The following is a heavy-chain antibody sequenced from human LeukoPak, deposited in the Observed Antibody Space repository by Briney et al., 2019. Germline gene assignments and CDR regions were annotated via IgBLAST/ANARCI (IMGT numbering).Heavy chain of an antibody. J-gene: IGHJ4*02. CDR2: IKEAGSEK. CDR3: ARGGGMRSWYDFDY. Sequence: PGGSLRLSCAASGFTFSNYWMSWVRQAPGKGLEFMANIKEAGSEKYYVDSVKGRFTTFRDNDKNLVHLQMNSLRAEDTAVYYCARGGGMRSWYDFDYWGQGTLVTVSS. CDR1: GFTFSNYW. V-gene: IGHV3-7*04. D-gene: IGHD6-13*01.